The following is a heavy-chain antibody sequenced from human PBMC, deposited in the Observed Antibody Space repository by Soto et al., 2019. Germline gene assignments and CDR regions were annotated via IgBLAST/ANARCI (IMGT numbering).Heavy chain of an antibody. CDR1: GGSISSYY. D-gene: IGHD4-17*01. CDR3: ARGSTTTYGMDV. CDR2: IYYSGST. V-gene: IGHV4-59*01. Sequence: SETLSLTCTVSGGSISSYYWSRIRQPPGKGLEWIGYIYYSGSTDYNPSLKSRVTISVDTSKNQFSLKLSSVTAADTAVYYCARGSTTTYGMDVWGQGTTVTVSS. J-gene: IGHJ6*02.